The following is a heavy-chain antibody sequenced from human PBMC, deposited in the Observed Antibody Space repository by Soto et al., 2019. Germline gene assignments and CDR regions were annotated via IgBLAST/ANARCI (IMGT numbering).Heavy chain of an antibody. CDR3: SSDKWDGSGRFNWFDP. D-gene: IGHD3-10*01. J-gene: IGHJ5*02. V-gene: IGHV4-30-2*06. Sequence: SETLSLTCSVSGGSIYRGGYSWSWIRQSPGKGLEWIGDIYHFCPTSYNPSLKSPVTLSVDRPRNQFSLMLISVTAADTAVYSCSSDKWDGSGRFNWFDPWGQGTLVTVSS. CDR2: IYHFCPT. CDR1: GGSIYRGGYS.